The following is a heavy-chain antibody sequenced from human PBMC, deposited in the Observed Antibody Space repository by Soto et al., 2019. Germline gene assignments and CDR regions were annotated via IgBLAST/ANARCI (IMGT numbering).Heavy chain of an antibody. CDR3: ARGRRLPYDY. CDR2: INHSGST. CDR1: GGSFSGYY. V-gene: IGHV4-34*01. Sequence: SETLSLTCAVYGGSFSGYYWSWIRQPPGKGLEWIGEINHSGSTNYNPSLKSRVTISVDTSKNQFSLKLSSVTAADTAVYYCARGRRLPYDYWGQGTLVTVS. D-gene: IGHD2-15*01. J-gene: IGHJ4*02.